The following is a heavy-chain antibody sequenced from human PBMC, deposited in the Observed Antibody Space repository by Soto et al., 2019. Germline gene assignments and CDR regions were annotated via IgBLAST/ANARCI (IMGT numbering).Heavy chain of an antibody. CDR1: WIRFAGFW. Sequence: GEFPETSWKDSWIRFAGFWNTLGPPGPGKGPEWMVSIEQNYYQTHYSPSFRGHFTISGTKSNTTVFLQMSSLRAADTAMYYCAREINASASGPYFYSGMDFWGQGTTVTVSS. D-gene: IGHD2-15*01. J-gene: IGHJ6*02. V-gene: IGHV5-10-1*01. CDR3: AREINASASGPYFYSGMDF. CDR2: IEQNYYQT.